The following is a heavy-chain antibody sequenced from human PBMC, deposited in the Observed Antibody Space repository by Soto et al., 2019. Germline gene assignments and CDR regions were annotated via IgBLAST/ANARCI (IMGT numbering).Heavy chain of an antibody. CDR1: GYTFTSYY. CDR2: INPGGGRT. D-gene: IGHD2-21*02. Sequence: QVQLVQSGAEVTKPGASVKLSCKASGYTFTSYYIHWVRQAPGQGLEWVAMINPGGGRTKNAQMFQGRVTLTRDTSTCTVDMELSSLTSADTAVYYCARGPSCGGDCYLFDYWGQGSLVTVSS. V-gene: IGHV1-46*01. J-gene: IGHJ4*02. CDR3: ARGPSCGGDCYLFDY.